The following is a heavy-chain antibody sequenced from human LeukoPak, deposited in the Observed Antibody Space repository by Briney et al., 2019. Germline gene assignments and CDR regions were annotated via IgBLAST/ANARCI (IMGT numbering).Heavy chain of an antibody. Sequence: ASVKVSCKASGYTFTSYGISWVRQTPGQGLEWMGWISAYNGNTNYAQKLQGRVTMTTDTSTSTAYMELRSLRSDDTAVYYCARAYYYDSSGYYPRDYWGQGTLVTVSS. V-gene: IGHV1-18*01. CDR1: GYTFTSYG. CDR2: ISAYNGNT. J-gene: IGHJ4*02. D-gene: IGHD3-22*01. CDR3: ARAYYYDSSGYYPRDY.